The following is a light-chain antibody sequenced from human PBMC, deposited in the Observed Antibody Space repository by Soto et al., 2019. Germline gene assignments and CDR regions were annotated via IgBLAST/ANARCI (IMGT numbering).Light chain of an antibody. Sequence: DIQMTQSRATLSASVGDRVTITCRASQSISSWLAWYQKKPGKAPNLLIYKTSSLESGVPSRFSGSGSGTEFTLTVNSLQPDDFATYYCQQYDSYPLTFGGGTKVEIK. CDR1: QSISSW. CDR3: QQYDSYPLT. V-gene: IGKV1-5*03. CDR2: KTS. J-gene: IGKJ4*01.